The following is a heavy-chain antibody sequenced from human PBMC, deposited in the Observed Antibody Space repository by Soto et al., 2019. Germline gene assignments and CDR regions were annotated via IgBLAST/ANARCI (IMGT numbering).Heavy chain of an antibody. CDR2: IYWDDAK. CDR3: AHKGGGDRILDY. J-gene: IGHJ4*02. V-gene: IGHV2-5*02. D-gene: IGHD3-16*01. Sequence: QITLKESGPPLVKPTQTLTLTCTFSGFSLSTSGVGVGWIRQPPGKALEWLALIYWDDAKHYSPSLKSRLTTTKDTPKNRVVLIMTNMDPVDPPTYYCAHKGGGDRILDYWGQGTLVTVSS. CDR1: GFSLSTSGVG.